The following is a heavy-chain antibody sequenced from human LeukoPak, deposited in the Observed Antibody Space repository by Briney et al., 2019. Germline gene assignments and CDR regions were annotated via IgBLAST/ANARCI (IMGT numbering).Heavy chain of an antibody. CDR1: GGTFSSSA. J-gene: IGHJ4*02. D-gene: IGHD3-3*01. Sequence: ASVKVSCKASGGTFSSSAISWVRQAPGQGLEWMGGIIPIFGTANYAQKFQGRVTITTDESTSTAYMELSSLRSEDTAVYYCARDRAGRFGVVQFDYWGQGTLVTVSS. CDR3: ARDRAGRFGVVQFDY. V-gene: IGHV1-69*05. CDR2: IIPIFGTA.